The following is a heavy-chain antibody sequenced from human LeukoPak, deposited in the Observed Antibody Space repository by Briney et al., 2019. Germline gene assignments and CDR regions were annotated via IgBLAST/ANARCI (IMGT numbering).Heavy chain of an antibody. CDR1: GFTFSSYA. J-gene: IGHJ4*02. CDR2: ISGSGGST. Sequence: GGSLRLSCAASGFTFSSYAMSLVRQAPGKGLEWVSAISGSGGSTYYADSVKGRFTISRDNSKNTLYLQMNSLRAEDTAVYYCAKDPYYYGSGRPFDYWGQGTLVTVSS. D-gene: IGHD3-10*01. CDR3: AKDPYYYGSGRPFDY. V-gene: IGHV3-23*01.